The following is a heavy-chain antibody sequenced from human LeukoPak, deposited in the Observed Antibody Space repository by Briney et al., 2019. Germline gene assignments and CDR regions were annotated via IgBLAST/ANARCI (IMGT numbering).Heavy chain of an antibody. D-gene: IGHD3-10*01. V-gene: IGHV4-4*07. CDR2: IYSSGST. J-gene: IGHJ5*02. CDR3: ARVRADYYGSGSHYKVWFDP. CDR1: GGSISSYY. Sequence: PSETLSPTRTVSGGSISSYYCSWIRQPAGKGLEWIGRIYSSGSTNYNPSLKSRVTMSVDTSKNQFSLKLSSVTAADTAVYYCARVRADYYGSGSHYKVWFDPWGQGTLVTVSS.